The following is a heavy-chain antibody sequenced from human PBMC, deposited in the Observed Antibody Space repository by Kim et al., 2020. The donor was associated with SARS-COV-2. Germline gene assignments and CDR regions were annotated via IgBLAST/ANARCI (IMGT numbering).Heavy chain of an antibody. CDR2: INHSGST. J-gene: IGHJ6*03. V-gene: IGHV4-34*01. CDR1: GGSFSGYY. Sequence: SETLSLTCAVYGGSFSGYYWSWIRQPPGKGLEWIGEINHSGSTNYNPSLKSRVTISVDMSKNQFSLKLSSVTAADTAVYYCARGRPMRNHMDVWGKGTTVTVSS. CDR3: ARGRPMRNHMDV. D-gene: IGHD1-1*01.